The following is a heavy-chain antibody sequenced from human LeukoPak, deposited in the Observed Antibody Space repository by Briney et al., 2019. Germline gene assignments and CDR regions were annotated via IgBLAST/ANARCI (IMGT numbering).Heavy chain of an antibody. CDR1: GGSIRSSYYY. V-gene: IGHV4-39*02. D-gene: IGHD3-10*01. CDR2: IYDSGST. Sequence: SETLSLTCTVSGGSIRSSYYYWGWIRQPPGKGLEWIGSIYDSGSTYYNPSLKSRVTISVDTSKNQFSLKLNSVTTADTAVYYCARDAYYYGSGSYGNFDYWGQGTLVTVSS. J-gene: IGHJ4*02. CDR3: ARDAYYYGSGSYGNFDY.